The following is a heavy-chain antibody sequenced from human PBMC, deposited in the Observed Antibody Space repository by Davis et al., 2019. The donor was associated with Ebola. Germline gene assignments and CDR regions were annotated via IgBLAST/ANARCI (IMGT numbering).Heavy chain of an antibody. J-gene: IGHJ5*02. Sequence: GESLKISCAASGFIFSSYTMNWVRQAPGKGLEWVSSISVSSGYIYYADSVKGRFTISRDNAKNTLYLQMNSLRAEDTAVYYCAKCVVVVAANWFDPWGQGTLVTVSS. CDR3: AKCVVVVAANWFDP. V-gene: IGHV3-21*04. CDR1: GFIFSSYT. D-gene: IGHD2-15*01. CDR2: ISVSSGYI.